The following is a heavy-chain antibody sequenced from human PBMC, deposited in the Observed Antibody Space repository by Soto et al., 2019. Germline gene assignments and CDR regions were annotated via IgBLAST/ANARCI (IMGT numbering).Heavy chain of an antibody. D-gene: IGHD1-26*01. CDR2: ISGSGFKK. J-gene: IGHJ5*02. Sequence: WGSLSLSCAASGFIFENFGMSWVRQAPGKGREWISSISGSGFKKYYADSVKGRFTISRDNSKSTVYLELNNLSAEDTAVYHCAKNQGVELVPLATVDWFDPWGQGSVVTVSS. CDR3: AKNQGVELVPLATVDWFDP. CDR1: GFIFENFG. V-gene: IGHV3-23*01.